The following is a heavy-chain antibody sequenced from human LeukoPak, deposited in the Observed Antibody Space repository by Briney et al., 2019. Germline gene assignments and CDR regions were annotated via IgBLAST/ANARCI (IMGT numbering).Heavy chain of an antibody. D-gene: IGHD6-6*01. Sequence: PGGSLRLSCAASGFTFSSYGMHWVRQAPGKGLEWVAVIWYGGSNKYYADSVKGRFTISRDNSKNTLYLQMNSLRAEDTAVYYCAKDLIPYSSSAGFDYWGQGTLVTVSS. CDR1: GFTFSSYG. J-gene: IGHJ4*02. V-gene: IGHV3-30*02. CDR2: IWYGGSNK. CDR3: AKDLIPYSSSAGFDY.